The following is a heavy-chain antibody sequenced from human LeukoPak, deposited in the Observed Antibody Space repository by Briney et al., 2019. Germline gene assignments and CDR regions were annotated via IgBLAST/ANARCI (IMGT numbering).Heavy chain of an antibody. Sequence: GGSLRLSCAASGFTFSTYTMAWARQAPGGGLEWVSGISGDGGSTYYADSVKGRFAISRDNSRSALYLQMNSLRAEDTAVYYCAKDFGRNLGGPGYWGRGTLVTISS. V-gene: IGHV3-23*01. D-gene: IGHD3-10*01. J-gene: IGHJ4*02. CDR3: AKDFGRNLGGPGY. CDR1: GFTFSTYT. CDR2: ISGDGGST.